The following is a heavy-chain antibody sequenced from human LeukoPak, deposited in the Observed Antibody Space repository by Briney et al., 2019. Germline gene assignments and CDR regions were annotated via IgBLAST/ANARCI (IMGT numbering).Heavy chain of an antibody. D-gene: IGHD3-22*01. CDR1: GFTFSSYA. CDR2: ISGSGGST. J-gene: IGHJ4*02. V-gene: IGHV3-23*01. Sequence: PGGSLRLSCAASGFTFSSYAMSWVRQAPGKGLEWVSTISGSGGSTHYADSVKGRFTISRDNSKNTLYLQMNSLRAEDTAVYYCAKDPYYYDSSGYFRYWGQGTLVTVSS. CDR3: AKDPYYYDSSGYFRY.